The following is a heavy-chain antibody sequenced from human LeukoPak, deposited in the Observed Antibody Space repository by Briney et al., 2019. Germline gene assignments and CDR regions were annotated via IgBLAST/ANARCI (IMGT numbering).Heavy chain of an antibody. CDR3: AKRIPYHMDV. CDR2: SGISDGR. Sequence: GGSLRLSCAASGFTFSDNAMSWVRQAPGKGLEWVSTSGISDGRYCADSVKGRFNISRDNSKNTVYLEINSLRAEDTAVYYCAKRIPYHMDVWGKGTTVTVSS. CDR1: GFTFSDNA. J-gene: IGHJ6*03. D-gene: IGHD2-15*01. V-gene: IGHV3-23*01.